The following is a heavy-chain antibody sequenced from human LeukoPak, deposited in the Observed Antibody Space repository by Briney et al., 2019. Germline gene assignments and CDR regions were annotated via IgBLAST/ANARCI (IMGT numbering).Heavy chain of an antibody. CDR1: GGSISSSSYY. D-gene: IGHD2-2*01. CDR3: ARSPRTLYCSSTSCYLWDY. V-gene: IGHV4-39*07. J-gene: IGHJ4*02. CDR2: IYYSGST. Sequence: SETLSLTCTVSGGSISSSSYYWGWIRQPPGKGLEWIGSIYYSGSTYYNPSLKSRVTISVDTSKNQFSLKLSSVTAADTAVYYCARSPRTLYCSSTSCYLWDYWGQGTLVTVSS.